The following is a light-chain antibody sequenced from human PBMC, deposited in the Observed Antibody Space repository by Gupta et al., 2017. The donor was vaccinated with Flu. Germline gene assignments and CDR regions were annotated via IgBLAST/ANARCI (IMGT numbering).Light chain of an antibody. CDR1: SGDIGNYTY. CDR3: CSFTVSSALWM. J-gene: IGLJ3*02. CDR2: EVS. V-gene: IGLV2-14*01. Sequence: QSALNPPASMSGSPGQSITISCTGSSGDIGNYTYVSWYQQHPGKAPKHMIYEVSNRPSWVSNRFSGSNSGNTASLTISGLQTEDDARYYCCSFTVSSALWMFGEGTQLTVL.